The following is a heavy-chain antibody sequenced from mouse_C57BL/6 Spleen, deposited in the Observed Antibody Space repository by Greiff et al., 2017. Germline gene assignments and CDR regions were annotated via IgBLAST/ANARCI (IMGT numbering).Heavy chain of an antibody. V-gene: IGHV1-18*01. CDR3: ARSRPYYGSFFAY. CDR2: INPNNGGT. CDR1: GYTFTDYN. D-gene: IGHD1-1*01. J-gene: IGHJ3*01. Sequence: VHVKQSGPELVKPGASVKIPCKASGYTFTDYNMDWVKQSHGKSLEWIGDINPNNGGTIYNQKFKGKATLTVDKSSSTAYMELRSLTSEDTAVYYCARSRPYYGSFFAYWGQGTLVTVSA.